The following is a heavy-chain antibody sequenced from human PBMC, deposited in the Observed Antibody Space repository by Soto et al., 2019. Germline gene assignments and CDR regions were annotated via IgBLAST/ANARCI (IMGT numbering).Heavy chain of an antibody. J-gene: IGHJ4*02. Sequence: EVQLVESGGGLVQPGGSLRLSCAASGFTFSSYSMNWVRQAPGKGLEWVSYISSSSSTIYYADSVKGRFTISRDNAKNSLYLQMNSLRDEDTAVYYCARSMCELLYFYFDYWCQGTLVTVSS. CDR3: ARSMCELLYFYFDY. CDR2: ISSSSSTI. D-gene: IGHD1-26*01. V-gene: IGHV3-48*02. CDR1: GFTFSSYS.